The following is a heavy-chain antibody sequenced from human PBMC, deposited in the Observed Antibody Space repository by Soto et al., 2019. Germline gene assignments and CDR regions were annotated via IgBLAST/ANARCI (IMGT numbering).Heavy chain of an antibody. CDR3: AHRVLRTVFGLVTTTAIYFDF. V-gene: IGHV2-5*02. CDR1: GFSLTTSGVG. Sequence: QITLNESGPTQVKPRQTLTLTCTFSGFSLTTSGVGVGWIRQSPGKAPEWLALIYWDDDKRYSPSLKSRLTINKDTSKNQGVLTMADLDPADTATYYCAHRVLRTVFGLVTTTAIYFDFWGQGTPVAVSS. CDR2: IYWDDDK. J-gene: IGHJ4*02. D-gene: IGHD3-3*01.